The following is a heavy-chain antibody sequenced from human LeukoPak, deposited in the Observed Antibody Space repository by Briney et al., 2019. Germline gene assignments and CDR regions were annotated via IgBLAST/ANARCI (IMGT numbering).Heavy chain of an antibody. J-gene: IGHJ4*02. V-gene: IGHV4-59*12. CDR1: GGSITSYY. Sequence: SETLSLTCTVSGGSITSYYWSWIRQPPGKGLEWIGYIYYSGSTNYNPSLKSRVTISVDTSKNQFSLKLSSVTAADTAVYYCARRTVRGVIKYWDQGSLVTVSS. D-gene: IGHD3-10*01. CDR2: IYYSGST. CDR3: ARRTVRGVIKY.